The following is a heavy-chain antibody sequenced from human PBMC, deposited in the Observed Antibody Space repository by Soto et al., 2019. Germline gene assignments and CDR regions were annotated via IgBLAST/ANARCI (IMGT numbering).Heavy chain of an antibody. CDR3: ARDPRKEYSSAYQPNWFDP. CDR2: IWYDGSNK. D-gene: IGHD3-22*01. CDR1: GFTFSTNS. V-gene: IGHV3-33*01. J-gene: IGHJ5*02. Sequence: VGTLSLSCAASGFTFSTNSMHWVRQAQGKGLERVAVIWYDGSNKYYADSVKGRFTISRDNSKNTLYLQMNSLRAEDTAVYYCARDPRKEYSSAYQPNWFDPWGQGALVTVSS.